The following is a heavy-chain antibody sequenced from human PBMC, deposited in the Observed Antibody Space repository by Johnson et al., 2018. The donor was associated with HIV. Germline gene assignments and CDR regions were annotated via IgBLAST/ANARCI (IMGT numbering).Heavy chain of an antibody. J-gene: IGHJ3*02. CDR1: GFTFSSYA. Sequence: QVQLVESGGGVVQPGRSLRLSCAASGFTFSSYAMHWVRQAPGKGLEWVAVIWYDGSIKYYGDSVKGRFTISRDNYKNTLYLQMNSLRAEDTAVYYCAKALLGYCTGGVCYTRIAAAGDAFDIWGQGTMVTVSS. V-gene: IGHV3-30*04. CDR2: IWYDGSIK. D-gene: IGHD2-8*02. CDR3: AKALLGYCTGGVCYTRIAAAGDAFDI.